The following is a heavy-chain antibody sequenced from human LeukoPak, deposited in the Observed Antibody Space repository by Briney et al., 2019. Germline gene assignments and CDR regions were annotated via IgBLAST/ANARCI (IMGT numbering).Heavy chain of an antibody. CDR1: GFTFSSYA. D-gene: IGHD2-2*01. J-gene: IGHJ3*02. CDR3: ARDKYDAFDI. CDR2: FSGSGGST. V-gene: IGHV3-23*01. Sequence: GGSLRLSCAASGFTFSSYAMSWVRQAPGKGLECISGFSGSGGSTYYADSVKGRFTISRDNSKNTLYLQMNSLRAEDTAVYYCARDKYDAFDIWGQGTMVTVSS.